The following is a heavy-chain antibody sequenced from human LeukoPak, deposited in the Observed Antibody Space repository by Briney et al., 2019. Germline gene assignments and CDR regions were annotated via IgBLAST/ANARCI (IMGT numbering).Heavy chain of an antibody. Sequence: GGSLRLSCAASGFTFRNYALHWVRQAPGKGLEWVAVISYDGNSIYFGDSVKGRFTISRDNSKNTLYLQMNSLRAEDTAVYYCARVFLEWANYFDSSDYFYYYVLDVWGQGTTVTVSS. D-gene: IGHD3-22*01. CDR2: ISYDGNSI. J-gene: IGHJ6*02. CDR1: GFTFRNYA. CDR3: ARVFLEWANYFDSSDYFYYYVLDV. V-gene: IGHV3-30-3*01.